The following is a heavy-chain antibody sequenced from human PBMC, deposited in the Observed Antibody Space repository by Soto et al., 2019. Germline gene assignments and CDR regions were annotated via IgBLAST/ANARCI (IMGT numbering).Heavy chain of an antibody. CDR1: GYTFTSDG. D-gene: IGHD6-13*01. V-gene: IGHV1-18*01. CDR2: ISAYNGNT. J-gene: IGHJ4*02. Sequence: GASVKVSCEASGYTFTSDGISWVRQAPGEGLEWMGWISAYNGNTNYAQKLQGRVTMTTDTSTSTAYMELRSLRSDDTAVYYCARDERYSSSWSYPQLDYWGQGTLVTVSS. CDR3: ARDERYSSSWSYPQLDY.